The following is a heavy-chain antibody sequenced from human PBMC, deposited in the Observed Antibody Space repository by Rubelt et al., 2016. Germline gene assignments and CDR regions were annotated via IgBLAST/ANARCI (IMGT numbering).Heavy chain of an antibody. CDR1: GGSISSSGVH. J-gene: IGHJ5*02. CDR2: IYYSGST. D-gene: IGHD6-19*01. Sequence: QLQLQESGPGLVKPAETLSLTCTVSGGSISSSGVHWAWIRQPPGKGLEWIGTIYYSGSTYYNPSLKSRVTISVDTSKNQFSLKVSSGTAADTAIYYCARDPWMVPLLFDPWGQGTLVTVSS. V-gene: IGHV4-39*07. CDR3: ARDPWMVPLLFDP.